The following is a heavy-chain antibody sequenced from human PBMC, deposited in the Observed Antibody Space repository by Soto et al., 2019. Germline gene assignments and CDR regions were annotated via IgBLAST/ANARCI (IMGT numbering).Heavy chain of an antibody. V-gene: IGHV3-23*01. CDR2: ISGNSAKT. CDR3: ATWHLREHAYDI. Sequence: GGSLRLSCTASGFTFSSYAMSWVRQAPGKELEWVSTISGNSAKTNYAESVKGRFSISRDNSKNTVYLQMDGLRAEDTAVYFCATWHLREHAYDIWGQGTMVTVSS. J-gene: IGHJ3*02. CDR1: GFTFSSYA. D-gene: IGHD5-12*01.